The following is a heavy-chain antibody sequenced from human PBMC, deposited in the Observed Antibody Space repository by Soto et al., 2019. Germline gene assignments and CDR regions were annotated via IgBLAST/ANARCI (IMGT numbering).Heavy chain of an antibody. CDR2: IKQDESEK. CDR1: GFSFSSYW. D-gene: IGHD3-16*01. CDR3: VRDVGFDYVN. Sequence: EVQLVESGGGLVQPGGSLRISCKGSGFSFSSYWMSWVRQAPGKGLEWVASIKQDESEKYYVDSVKGRFTISRDNVDDSVCLHMNSLSAEDTAVYFCVRDVGFDYVNWGQGTLVTVSS. J-gene: IGHJ4*02. V-gene: IGHV3-7*01.